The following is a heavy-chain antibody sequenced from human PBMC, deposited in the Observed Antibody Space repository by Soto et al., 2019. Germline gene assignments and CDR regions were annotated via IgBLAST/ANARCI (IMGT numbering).Heavy chain of an antibody. CDR3: ATNGMATTLYNWFDP. CDR2: FDPEDGET. V-gene: IGHV1-24*01. J-gene: IGHJ5*02. Sequence: ASVKVSCKVSGYTLTELSMHWVRQAPGKGLEWMGGFDPEDGETIYAQKFQGRVTMTEDTSTDTAYMELSSLRSEDTAVYYCATNGMATTLYNWFDPWGQGTLVTVSS. D-gene: IGHD5-12*01. CDR1: GYTLTELS.